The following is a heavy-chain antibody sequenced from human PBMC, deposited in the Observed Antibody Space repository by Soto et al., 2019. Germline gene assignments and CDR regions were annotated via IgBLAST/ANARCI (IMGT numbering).Heavy chain of an antibody. CDR1: GFTFSSYG. Sequence: GSLRLCCAASGFTFSSYGMHWVRQAPGKGLEWVAVIWYDGSNKYYADSVKGRFTISRDNSKNTLYLQMNSLRGDDTAVYYCARGPGRVTTFDGLDVWGQGTTVTVSS. CDR3: ARGPGRVTTFDGLDV. J-gene: IGHJ6*02. V-gene: IGHV3-33*01. CDR2: IWYDGSNK. D-gene: IGHD4-17*01.